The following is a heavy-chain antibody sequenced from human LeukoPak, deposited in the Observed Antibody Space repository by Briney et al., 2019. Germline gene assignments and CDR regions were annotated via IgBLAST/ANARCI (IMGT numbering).Heavy chain of an antibody. D-gene: IGHD5-18*01. J-gene: IGHJ5*01. V-gene: IGHV3-7*03. CDR3: ARVGYNYGNNWFDS. Sequence: QTGGSLRLSCAASGFTFSSYWMSWVRQAPGKGLEWVANIKQDGSEKYYVDSVKGRFTISRDNAKNSLYLQMNSLRAEDTAVYYCARVGYNYGNNWFDSWGQGILVTVSS. CDR1: GFTFSSYW. CDR2: IKQDGSEK.